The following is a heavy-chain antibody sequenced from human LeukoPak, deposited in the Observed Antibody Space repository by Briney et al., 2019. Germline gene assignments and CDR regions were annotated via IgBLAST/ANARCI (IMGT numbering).Heavy chain of an antibody. Sequence: ARSLTLSCAASGCTFSSYAMSWVRQPPGKGLEWVSAISGSGGSTYYADSVKGRCTISRDNAKNTLYLQMNSLRAEDTAVYYCARSNSGYGSGSDFDYWGQGTLVTVSS. D-gene: IGHD3-10*01. V-gene: IGHV3-23*01. CDR1: GCTFSSYA. J-gene: IGHJ4*02. CDR3: ARSNSGYGSGSDFDY. CDR2: ISGSGGST.